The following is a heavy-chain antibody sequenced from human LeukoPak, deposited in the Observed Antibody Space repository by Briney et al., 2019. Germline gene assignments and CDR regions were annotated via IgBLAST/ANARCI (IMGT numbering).Heavy chain of an antibody. V-gene: IGHV5-10-1*01. CDR3: ARQLDYYDKRDY. CDR1: GYSFTNYG. D-gene: IGHD3-22*01. CDR2: IDPSDSYS. Sequence: GESLKISCKGSGYSFTNYGISWVRQMPGKGLEWMGRIDPSDSYSNYGPSFQGHVTISADRSISTAYLQWRSLKASDTAMYYCARQLDYYDKRDYWSQGTLVTVSS. J-gene: IGHJ4*02.